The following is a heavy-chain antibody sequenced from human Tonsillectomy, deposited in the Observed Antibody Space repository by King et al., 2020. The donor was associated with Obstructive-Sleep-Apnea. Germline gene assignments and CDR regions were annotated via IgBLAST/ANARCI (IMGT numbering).Heavy chain of an antibody. CDR1: GYSFTSYW. CDR3: ARTGSSSSEIGFNWFDP. CDR2: IDPSDSYT. D-gene: IGHD6-6*01. J-gene: IGHJ5*02. V-gene: IGHV5-10-1*03. Sequence: QLVQSGAEVKKPGESLRISCKGSGYSFTSYWISWVRQMPGKGLEWMGRIDPSDSYTNYSPSFQGHVTISADKSISTAYLQWSSLKASDTAMYYCARTGSSSSEIGFNWFDPWGQGTLVTVSS.